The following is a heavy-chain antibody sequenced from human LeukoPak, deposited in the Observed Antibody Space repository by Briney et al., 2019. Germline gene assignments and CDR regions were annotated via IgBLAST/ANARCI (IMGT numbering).Heavy chain of an antibody. V-gene: IGHV4-61*08. CDR1: GGSISSGGYY. CDR2: IYYSGST. Sequence: PSQTLSLTCTVSGGSISSGGYYWSWIRQHPGKGLEWIGYIYYSGSTNYNPSLKSRVTISVDTSKNQFSLKLSSVTAADTAVYYCARGSTLEWLSHWGQGTLVTVSS. J-gene: IGHJ4*02. D-gene: IGHD3-3*01. CDR3: ARGSTLEWLSH.